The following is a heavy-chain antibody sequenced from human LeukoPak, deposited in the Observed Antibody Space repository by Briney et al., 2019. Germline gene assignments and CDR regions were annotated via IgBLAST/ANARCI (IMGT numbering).Heavy chain of an antibody. Sequence: GGSLRLSCAASGFTFSSYAMHWVRQAPGKGLEWVAVISYDGSNKYYADSVKGRFTISRDNSKNTLYLQMNSLRAEDTAVYYCARDAYSSGWSGWFDPWGQGTLVTVSS. V-gene: IGHV3-30*04. J-gene: IGHJ5*02. CDR3: ARDAYSSGWSGWFDP. CDR1: GFTFSSYA. D-gene: IGHD6-19*01. CDR2: ISYDGSNK.